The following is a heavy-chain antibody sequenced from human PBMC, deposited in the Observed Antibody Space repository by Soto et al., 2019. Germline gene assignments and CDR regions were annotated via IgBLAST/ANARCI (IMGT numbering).Heavy chain of an antibody. Sequence: GGSLRLSCAASGFTFSSYGMHWVRQAPGKGLEWVAVISYDGSNKYYADSVKGRFTISRDNSKNTLYLQMNSLRAEDTAVYYCAKDPYYYDSSGYFYGMDVWGQGTTVTVS. CDR3: AKDPYYYDSSGYFYGMDV. D-gene: IGHD3-22*01. CDR2: ISYDGSNK. CDR1: GFTFSSYG. J-gene: IGHJ6*02. V-gene: IGHV3-30*18.